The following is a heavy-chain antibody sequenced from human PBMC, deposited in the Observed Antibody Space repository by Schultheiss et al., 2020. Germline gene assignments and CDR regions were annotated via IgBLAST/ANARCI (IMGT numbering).Heavy chain of an antibody. Sequence: SQTLSLTCTVSGGSISSGGYYWSWIRQHPGKGLEWIGYIYYSGSTNYNPSLKSRVTISVDTSKNQFSLKLSSMTAADTAVYYCASCAWGRWFDPWGQGTLVTVSS. D-gene: IGHD3-16*01. V-gene: IGHV4-31*03. J-gene: IGHJ5*02. CDR1: GGSISSGGYY. CDR2: IYYSGST. CDR3: ASCAWGRWFDP.